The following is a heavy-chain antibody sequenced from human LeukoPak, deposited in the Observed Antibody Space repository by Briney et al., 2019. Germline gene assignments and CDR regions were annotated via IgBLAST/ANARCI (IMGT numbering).Heavy chain of an antibody. V-gene: IGHV4-34*01. CDR3: ARGSGGWLRFRYYYGMDV. CDR2: INHSGCT. D-gene: IGHD5-12*01. CDR1: GGSFSGYY. J-gene: IGHJ6*02. Sequence: PSETLSLTCAVYGGSFSGYYWSWIRQPPGKGLEWIGEINHSGCTNYNPSLKSRVTISVDTSKNQFSLKLSSVTAADTAVYYCARGSGGWLRFRYYYGMDVWGQGTTVTVSS.